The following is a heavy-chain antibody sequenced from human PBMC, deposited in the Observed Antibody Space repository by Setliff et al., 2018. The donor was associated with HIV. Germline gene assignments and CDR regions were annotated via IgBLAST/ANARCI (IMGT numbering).Heavy chain of an antibody. J-gene: IGHJ4*02. CDR2: IGSLGDK. V-gene: IGHV3-11*06. CDR3: ARVLENSGSDY. D-gene: IGHD6-19*01. Sequence: GGSLRLSCVGSGFTFNDYHISWIRQAPGKGLEWISYIGSLGDKEYADSVKGRFTISRDNARKSVYLQIDSLRAEDTAIYYCARVLENSGSDYWGQGTLVTVSS. CDR1: GFTFNDYH.